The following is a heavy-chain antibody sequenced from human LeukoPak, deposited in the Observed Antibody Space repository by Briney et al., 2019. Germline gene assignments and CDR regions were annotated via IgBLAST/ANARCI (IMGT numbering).Heavy chain of an antibody. CDR3: ARGEYSYGFLDYFDY. D-gene: IGHD5-18*01. Sequence: PSETLSLTGTVPGASISSYYWSWIRQPAGKGLEWIGRIYTSGSTNYNPSLKSRVTISVDKSKNQFSLKLSSVTAADTAVYYCARGEYSYGFLDYFDYWGQGTLVTVSS. CDR2: IYTSGST. J-gene: IGHJ4*02. V-gene: IGHV4-4*07. CDR1: GASISSYY.